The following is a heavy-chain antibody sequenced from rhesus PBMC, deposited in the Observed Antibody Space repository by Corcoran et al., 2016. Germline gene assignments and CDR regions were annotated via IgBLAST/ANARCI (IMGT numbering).Heavy chain of an antibody. CDR1: GGSISSSY. Sequence: QLQLQESGPGLVKPSETLSVTCAVSGGSISSSYWSWIRQALGKGLEWIGYIYGSGSSTNYNPSLKSRFTLSVDTSKNQLSLKLSSVTTADTAVYYCARGSGSYYYVLGHWGQGVLVTVSS. CDR2: IYGSGSST. J-gene: IGHJ4*01. V-gene: IGHV4-169*01. CDR3: ARGSGSYYYVLGH. D-gene: IGHD3-16*01.